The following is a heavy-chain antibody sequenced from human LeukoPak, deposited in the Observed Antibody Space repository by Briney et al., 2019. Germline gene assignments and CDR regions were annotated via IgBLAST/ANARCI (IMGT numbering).Heavy chain of an antibody. CDR3: ARVIGDTAMDTKHYYYYYYMDV. V-gene: IGHV4-34*01. Sequence: SETLSLTCAVYGGSFSGYYWSWIRQPPGKGLEWIGEINHSGSTNYNPSLKSRVTISVDTSKNQFSLRLTSVTAADTAVYYCARVIGDTAMDTKHYYYYYYMDVWGKGTTVTVSS. D-gene: IGHD5-18*01. CDR1: GGSFSGYY. J-gene: IGHJ6*03. CDR2: INHSGST.